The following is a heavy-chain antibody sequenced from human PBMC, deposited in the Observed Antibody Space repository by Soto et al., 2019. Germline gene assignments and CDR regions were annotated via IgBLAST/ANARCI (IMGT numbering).Heavy chain of an antibody. J-gene: IGHJ6*01. Sequence: GGSLRLSCAACGFTFSDYYMNCIRQAPGKALEYVSAISSNGASKYYADSVKGRFTISRYTSKNTLYHQLSSLRAEDTAVYHWARDFGLMVDTILDRGYYYAMGVWGQGTTL. D-gene: IGHD2-8*01. CDR3: ARDFGLMVDTILDRGYYYAMGV. V-gene: IGHV3-64D*06. CDR2: ISSNGASK. CDR1: GFTFSDYY.